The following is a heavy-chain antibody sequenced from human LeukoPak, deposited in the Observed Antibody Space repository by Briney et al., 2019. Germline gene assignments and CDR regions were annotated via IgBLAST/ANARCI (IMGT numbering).Heavy chain of an antibody. Sequence: ASVKVSCKASGYTFTGYYMHWVRQAPGQGLEWMGWINPNSGGTNYAQKLQGRVTMTTDTSTSTAYMELRSLRSDDTAVYYCARVAVQLSPDYYYYYMDVWGKGTTVTVSS. CDR2: INPNSGGT. CDR1: GYTFTGYY. V-gene: IGHV1-2*02. J-gene: IGHJ6*03. CDR3: ARVAVQLSPDYYYYYMDV. D-gene: IGHD5-18*01.